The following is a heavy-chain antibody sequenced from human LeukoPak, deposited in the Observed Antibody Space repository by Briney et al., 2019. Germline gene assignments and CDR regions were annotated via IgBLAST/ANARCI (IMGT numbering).Heavy chain of an antibody. D-gene: IGHD2/OR15-2a*01. CDR2: IYYSGAT. V-gene: IGHV4-38-2*01. J-gene: IGHJ4*02. Sequence: PSEALSLTCVVSNFSITSGFYWGWIRQPPGKGLEWIGSIYYSGATNYNPSLKSRVTMSVDTSKKHFSLRLRSVTAADTAIYYCAIYFVDGGGRGTWGQGTLVTVSS. CDR1: NFSITSGFY. CDR3: AIYFVDGGGRGT.